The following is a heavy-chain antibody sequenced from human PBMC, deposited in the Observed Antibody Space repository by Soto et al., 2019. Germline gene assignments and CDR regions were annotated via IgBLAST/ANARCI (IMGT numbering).Heavy chain of an antibody. CDR1: GYTFTSYG. Sequence: QVPLVQSGAEVKKPGASVKVSCKASGYTFTSYGISWVRQAPGQGLEWMGWISAYNGNTNYAQKLQGRVTMTTDTSTSTAYMELRSLRSDDTSVYYCARDVTYYDFWSGLIYWGQGTLVTVSS. CDR2: ISAYNGNT. CDR3: ARDVTYYDFWSGLIY. V-gene: IGHV1-18*01. D-gene: IGHD3-3*01. J-gene: IGHJ4*02.